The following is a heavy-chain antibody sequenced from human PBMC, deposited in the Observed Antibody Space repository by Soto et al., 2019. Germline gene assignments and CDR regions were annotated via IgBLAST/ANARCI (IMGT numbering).Heavy chain of an antibody. J-gene: IGHJ4*02. Sequence: ASVKVSCKSSGFTFNNYALHWVRQAPGQRLEWLGWINAVNGDTRYSQKFQGRVTMTTDTSTSTAYMELRSLRSDDTAVYYCAKGRRGPDNWGQGTLVTVSS. V-gene: IGHV1-3*01. CDR2: INAVNGDT. CDR1: GFTFNNYA. CDR3: AKGRRGPDN. D-gene: IGHD3-10*01.